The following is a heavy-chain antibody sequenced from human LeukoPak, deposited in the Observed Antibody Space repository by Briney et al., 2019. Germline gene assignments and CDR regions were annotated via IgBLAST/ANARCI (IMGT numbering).Heavy chain of an antibody. CDR1: GFTFSSYA. J-gene: IGHJ4*02. Sequence: PGGSLRLSCAASGFTFSSYAMSWVRQAPGKGLEWVSLINSGGSTYYADSVKGRFTISRDNSKNTLSLQMNSLRVEDTAVYYCAKWRSGSYPSDYWGQGTLVTVSS. V-gene: IGHV3-23*01. CDR3: AKWRSGSYPSDY. D-gene: IGHD3-10*01. CDR2: INSGGST.